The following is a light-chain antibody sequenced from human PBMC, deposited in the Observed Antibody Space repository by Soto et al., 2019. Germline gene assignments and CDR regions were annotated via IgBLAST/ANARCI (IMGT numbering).Light chain of an antibody. J-gene: IGKJ1*01. CDR3: QQFHSFSRT. CDR1: QNINSW. Sequence: DIQMTQSPSTLSASVGDRVTITCRASQNINSWLAWYQQKPGKAPNLLIYDASTLESRVPSRFSGSGSGTEFTLTISSLQPEDFATYYCQQFHSFSRTFGQGTKVDIK. CDR2: DAS. V-gene: IGKV1-5*01.